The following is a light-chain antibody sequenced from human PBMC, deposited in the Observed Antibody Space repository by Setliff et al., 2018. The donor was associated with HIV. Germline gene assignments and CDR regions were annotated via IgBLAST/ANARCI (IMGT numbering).Light chain of an antibody. CDR3: SSYAGNNKGV. CDR2: DVN. V-gene: IGLV2-8*01. CDR1: SSDVGAYNY. J-gene: IGLJ1*01. Sequence: QSALAQPPSASGSPGQSVTISCTGTSSDVGAYNYVSWYQQYPGKAPILMIFDVNKRPSGVPDRFSGSKSGNTASLTVSGLQDEEEADYYCSSYAGNNKGVFGTGTKVTVL.